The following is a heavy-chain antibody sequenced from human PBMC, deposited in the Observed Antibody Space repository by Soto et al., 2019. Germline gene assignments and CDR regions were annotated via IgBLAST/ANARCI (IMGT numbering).Heavy chain of an antibody. Sequence: GGSLRLSCAASGLTFSGHWMTWVRQTPGEGLQWVAAIKPDGSETFYVDSVKGRFTISRDNARNSLFLQMDSLRVEDTAVYYCTSRPSGMTYHAVFDFWGQGTLVTVSS. J-gene: IGHJ4*02. CDR2: IKPDGSET. V-gene: IGHV3-7*03. CDR1: GLTFSGHW. D-gene: IGHD2-21*02. CDR3: TSRPSGMTYHAVFDF.